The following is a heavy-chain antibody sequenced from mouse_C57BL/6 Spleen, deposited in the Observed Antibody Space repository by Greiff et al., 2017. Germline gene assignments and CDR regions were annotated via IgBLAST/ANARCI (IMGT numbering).Heavy chain of an antibody. CDR1: GYTFTSYW. Sequence: QVQLQQPGAELVKPGASVKLSCKASGYTFTSYWMQWVKQRPGQGLEWIGEIDPSDSYTNYNQKFKGKATLTVDTSSSTAYMQLSSLTSEDSAVYYCASGITTVVAPPNAMDYWGQGTSVTVSS. D-gene: IGHD1-1*01. J-gene: IGHJ4*01. CDR2: IDPSDSYT. V-gene: IGHV1-50*01. CDR3: ASGITTVVAPPNAMDY.